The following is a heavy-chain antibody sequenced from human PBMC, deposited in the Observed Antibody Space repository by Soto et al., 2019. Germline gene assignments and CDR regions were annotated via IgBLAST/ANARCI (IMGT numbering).Heavy chain of an antibody. CDR1: GGSFSGYY. V-gene: IGHV4-34*01. CDR2: INHSGST. CDR3: ARDKITGLFDY. J-gene: IGHJ4*02. D-gene: IGHD2-8*02. Sequence: PSETLSLTSVVYGGSFSGYYWSWIRQPPGRGLEWIGEINHSGSTNYSPSLKSRVTISVDTSKNQFSLKLTSVTAADTAVYYCARDKITGLFDYWGQGTLVTVS.